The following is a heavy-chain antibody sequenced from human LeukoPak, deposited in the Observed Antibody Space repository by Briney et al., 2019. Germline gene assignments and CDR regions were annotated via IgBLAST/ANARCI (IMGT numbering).Heavy chain of an antibody. CDR1: GGSISSYY. Sequence: SETLSLTCTVSGGSISSYYWSWIRQPAGKGLEWIGRIHTSGSTNYNPSLKSRVTVSVDTSKNQLSLKLSSVTAADTAVYYCARVAPAAMVTAYYYYMDVWGKGTTVTVSS. V-gene: IGHV4-4*07. D-gene: IGHD2-2*01. J-gene: IGHJ6*03. CDR2: IHTSGST. CDR3: ARVAPAAMVTAYYYYMDV.